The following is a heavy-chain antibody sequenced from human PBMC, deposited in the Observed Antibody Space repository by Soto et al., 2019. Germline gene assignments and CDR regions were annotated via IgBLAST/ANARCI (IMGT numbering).Heavy chain of an antibody. CDR1: GFSLSTSGVG. Sequence: QITLKESGPTLVKPTQTLTLTCTFSGFSLSTSGVGVGWIRQPPGKALEWLALIYWDDDKRYSPSLKSRLTTXXDXAXXTVVLTMTNMDPVDTATYYCAHLLYNSCWSGAPDYWGQGTLVTVSS. CDR3: AHLLYNSCWSGAPDY. D-gene: IGHD6-13*01. V-gene: IGHV2-5*02. CDR2: IYWDDDK. J-gene: IGHJ4*02.